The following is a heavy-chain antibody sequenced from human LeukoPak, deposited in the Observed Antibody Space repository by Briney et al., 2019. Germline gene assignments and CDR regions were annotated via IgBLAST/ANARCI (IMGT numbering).Heavy chain of an antibody. Sequence: QTGGSLRLSCAASGFTFSSYGMHWVRQAPGKGLEWVAVIWYDGSNKYYADSVKGRFTISRDNSKNTLYLQMNSLRAEDTAVYYCARVATAESTYYYDSSGEYFQHWGQGTLVTVSS. V-gene: IGHV3-33*01. J-gene: IGHJ1*01. D-gene: IGHD3-22*01. CDR2: IWYDGSNK. CDR3: ARVATAESTYYYDSSGEYFQH. CDR1: GFTFSSYG.